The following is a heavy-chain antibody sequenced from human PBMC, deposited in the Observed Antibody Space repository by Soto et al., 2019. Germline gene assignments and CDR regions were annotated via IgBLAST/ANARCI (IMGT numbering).Heavy chain of an antibody. CDR3: ARRPHCSGGICYYGLDN. Sequence: ASVKVSCKASGYTFTNSDINWVRQAPGQGLEWMGWMNPDSGHAAYAQKFQGRVTLTTSTSTSTVYMEMRSLGSEDTAVYYCARRPHCSGGICYYGLDNWGQGTLVTV. V-gene: IGHV1-8*01. CDR2: MNPDSGHA. J-gene: IGHJ4*02. D-gene: IGHD2-15*01. CDR1: GYTFTNSD.